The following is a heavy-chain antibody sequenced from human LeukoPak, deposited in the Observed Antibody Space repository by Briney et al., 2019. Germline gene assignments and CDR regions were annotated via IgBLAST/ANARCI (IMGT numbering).Heavy chain of an antibody. CDR1: GFTYTNYW. J-gene: IGHJ4*02. D-gene: IGHD3-16*01. Sequence: GGSLRLSCAASGFTYTNYWVSWFRQAPGQGLEWVASIKQDGSEKYYVESVKGRFTISRDNAKNSLFLQLSSLRVEDTAVYYCARGSMHVYHLYTDYWGQGTLVTVSS. CDR3: ARGSMHVYHLYTDY. CDR2: IKQDGSEK. V-gene: IGHV3-7*01.